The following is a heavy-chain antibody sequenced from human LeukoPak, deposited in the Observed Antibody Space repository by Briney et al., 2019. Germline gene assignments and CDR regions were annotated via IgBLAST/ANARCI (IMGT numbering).Heavy chain of an antibody. CDR1: GGSFSGYY. J-gene: IGHJ4*02. D-gene: IGHD6-6*01. V-gene: IGHV4-34*01. CDR2: INHSGST. Sequence: SETLSLTCAAYGGSFSGYYWSWIRQPPGKGLEWIGEINHSGSTNYNPSLKSRVTISVDTSKNQFSLKLSSVTAADTAVYYCARGLRKYSSSSSPVYWGQGTLVTVSS. CDR3: ARGLRKYSSSSSPVY.